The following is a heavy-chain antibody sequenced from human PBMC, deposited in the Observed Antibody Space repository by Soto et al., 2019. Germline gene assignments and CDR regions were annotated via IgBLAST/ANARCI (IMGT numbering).Heavy chain of an antibody. Sequence: QVQLVESGGGVVQPGRSLRLSCAASGFTFSSYAMHWVRQAPGKGLEWVAVISYDGSNKYCADSVKGRFTISRDNSKNTPDLQLNSLRAEDTAVYYCAREKGASSGYYPTYGMDVWGQGTTVTVSS. CDR3: AREKGASSGYYPTYGMDV. CDR1: GFTFSSYA. V-gene: IGHV3-30-3*01. J-gene: IGHJ6*02. D-gene: IGHD3-22*01. CDR2: ISYDGSNK.